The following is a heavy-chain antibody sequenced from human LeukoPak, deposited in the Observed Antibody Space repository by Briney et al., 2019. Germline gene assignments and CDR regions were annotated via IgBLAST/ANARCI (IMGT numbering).Heavy chain of an antibody. CDR2: ISRSGSTI. J-gene: IGHJ4*02. V-gene: IGHV3-11*01. D-gene: IGHD3-22*01. CDR1: GFTFSDYY. CDR3: ARDRTDWYYYDSSGYFY. Sequence: PGGSLRLSCAASGFTFSDYYMSWIRQPPGEGLEWVSYISRSGSTIYYADSVKGRFTIARDNAKNSLYLQMNSLRAEDTAMYYCARDRTDWYYYDSSGYFYWGQGTLVTVSS.